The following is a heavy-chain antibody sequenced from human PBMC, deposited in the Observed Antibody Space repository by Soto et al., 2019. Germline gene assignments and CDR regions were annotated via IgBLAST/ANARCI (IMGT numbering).Heavy chain of an antibody. J-gene: IGHJ4*02. D-gene: IGHD2-2*01. Sequence: SETLSLTCTVSGGSISSSSYYWGWIRQPPGKGLEWIGSIYYSGSTYYNPSLKSRVTISVDTSKNQFSLKLSSVTAADTAVYYCVRDLGPKVPAAIGDDYWGQGTLVTVSS. CDR1: GGSISSSSYY. V-gene: IGHV4-39*02. CDR3: VRDLGPKVPAAIGDDY. CDR2: IYYSGST.